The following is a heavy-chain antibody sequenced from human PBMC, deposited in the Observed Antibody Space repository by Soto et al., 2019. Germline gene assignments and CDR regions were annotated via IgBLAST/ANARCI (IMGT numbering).Heavy chain of an antibody. J-gene: IGHJ4*02. CDR1: DYLLSNPRMG. V-gene: IGHV2-26*02. CDR2: IFSNDEK. CDR3: ATTRWSSYYFDY. Sequence: SGPTLVNPTETLTLTCTVPDYLLSNPRMGVSWIRQPPGKALEWLAHIFSNDEKSYSTSLKSRLTMSKDTSKNQVVLTMTNMDPMDTATYYCATTRWSSYYFDYWGQATLVTVSS.